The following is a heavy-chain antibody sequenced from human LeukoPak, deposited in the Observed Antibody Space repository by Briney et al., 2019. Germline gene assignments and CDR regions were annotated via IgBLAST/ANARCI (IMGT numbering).Heavy chain of an antibody. D-gene: IGHD5-12*01. J-gene: IGHJ6*03. CDR1: GGSISSSSYY. CDR3: ARHRPLYGGYEDDYYYMDV. V-gene: IGHV4-39*01. Sequence: PSETLSLTCTVSGGSISSSSYYWGWIRQPPGKGLEWIGSIYYSGSTYYNPSLKSRVTISVDTSKNQFSLKLSSVTAADTAVYYCARHRPLYGGYEDDYYYMDVWGKGTTVTVSS. CDR2: IYYSGST.